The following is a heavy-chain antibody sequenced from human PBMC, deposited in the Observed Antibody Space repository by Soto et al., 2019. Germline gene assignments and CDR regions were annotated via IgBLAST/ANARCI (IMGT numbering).Heavy chain of an antibody. Sequence: EEQLVESGGTLVQPGRSLRLSCAASGFTFDDYAMHWVRQAPGKGLEWVAGITWNSGNIGYADSVKGRFTISRDNAKNSLYLHMDSLRGEDTALYYCAKDGFAFSYDYGLEFWGQGTPVTVSS. J-gene: IGHJ6*02. CDR2: ITWNSGNI. D-gene: IGHD3-10*01. CDR3: AKDGFAFSYDYGLEF. CDR1: GFTFDDYA. V-gene: IGHV3-9*01.